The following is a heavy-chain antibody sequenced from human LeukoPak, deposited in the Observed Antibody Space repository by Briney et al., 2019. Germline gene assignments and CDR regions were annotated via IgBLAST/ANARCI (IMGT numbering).Heavy chain of an antibody. CDR2: IYISGST. Sequence: SSETLSLTCTVSGGSISSYYWSWIRQPAGKGLEWIGRIYISGSTYYNPSLKSRVTISVDTSKNQFSLKLSSVTAADTAVYYCARDQRPFYPIDYWGQGTLVTVSS. J-gene: IGHJ4*02. V-gene: IGHV4-4*07. CDR3: ARDQRPFYPIDY. CDR1: GGSISSYY. D-gene: IGHD5-24*01.